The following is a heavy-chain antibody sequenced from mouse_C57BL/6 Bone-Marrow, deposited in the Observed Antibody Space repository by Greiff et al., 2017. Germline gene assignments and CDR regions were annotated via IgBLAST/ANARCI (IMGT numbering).Heavy chain of an antibody. D-gene: IGHD2-5*01. CDR1: GYTFTSYW. CDR2: IYPGSGST. Sequence: QVQLQQPGAELVKPGASVKMSCKASGYTFTSYWITWVQQRPGQGLEWIGDIYPGSGSTDYTEKFKSKVTLAVDTSSSTAYLQLSSLTSEDSAVYNGARPDYSNYWYVEVWGTGTTVTVSS. J-gene: IGHJ1*03. CDR3: ARPDYSNYWYVEV. V-gene: IGHV1-55*01.